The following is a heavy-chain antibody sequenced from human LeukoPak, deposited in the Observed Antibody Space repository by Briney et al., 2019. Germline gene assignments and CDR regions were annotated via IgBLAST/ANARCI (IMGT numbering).Heavy chain of an antibody. CDR1: GFTFSSYA. D-gene: IGHD2-2*01. Sequence: SGGSLRLSCAASGFTFSSYAMSWVRQAPGKGLEWVSAISGSGGSTYYADSVKGRFTISRDNSKNTLYLQMNSLRAEDTAVYYCAKHPYCSSTSCYEVLGDFDYWGQGTLVTVSS. CDR2: ISGSGGST. V-gene: IGHV3-23*01. CDR3: AKHPYCSSTSCYEVLGDFDY. J-gene: IGHJ4*02.